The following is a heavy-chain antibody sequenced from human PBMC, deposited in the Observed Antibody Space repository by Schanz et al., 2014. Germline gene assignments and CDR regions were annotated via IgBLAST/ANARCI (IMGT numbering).Heavy chain of an antibody. CDR3: ARDGEAAAGCDY. V-gene: IGHV1-46*03. D-gene: IGHD6-13*01. J-gene: IGHJ4*02. Sequence: QVQLVQSGAEVKKPGVSVKVSCKASGYTFTTYYIHWVRQAPGQGLEWMGKINPSGGSTSYAQKFQGRVTMTADKSTSTVYMELSSLRSEDTAVYYCARDGEAAAGCDYWGQGTLVTVSS. CDR1: GYTFTTYY. CDR2: INPSGGST.